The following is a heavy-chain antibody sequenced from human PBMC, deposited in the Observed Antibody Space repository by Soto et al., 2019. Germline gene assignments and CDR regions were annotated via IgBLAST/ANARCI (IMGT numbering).Heavy chain of an antibody. CDR1: GYSFTSYW. Sequence: PGESLKISCKGSGYSFTSYWIGWVRQMPGKGLEWMGIIYPGDSDTRYSPSFQGQVTVSADKSISTAYLQWSSLKASDTAMYYCASSYYYDSSGYYSIPFDYWGQGTLVTVS. D-gene: IGHD3-22*01. CDR3: ASSYYYDSSGYYSIPFDY. V-gene: IGHV5-51*01. CDR2: IYPGDSDT. J-gene: IGHJ4*02.